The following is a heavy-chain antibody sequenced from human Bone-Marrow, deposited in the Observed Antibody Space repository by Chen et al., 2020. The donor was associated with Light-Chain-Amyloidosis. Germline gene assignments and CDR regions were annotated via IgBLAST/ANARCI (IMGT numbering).Heavy chain of an antibody. V-gene: IGHV5-51*01. Sequence: EVQLEQSGPEVKKPGESLKISCKGSGYTFPNYWIGWVRQMPGKGLEWMGVIYPDDSDARYSPSFEGQVTISADKSITTAYLKWRSLKASDTAMYYCARRRDGDNFDYWGQGTLVTVSS. J-gene: IGHJ4*02. CDR1: GYTFPNYW. CDR3: ARRRDGDNFDY. CDR2: IYPDDSDA.